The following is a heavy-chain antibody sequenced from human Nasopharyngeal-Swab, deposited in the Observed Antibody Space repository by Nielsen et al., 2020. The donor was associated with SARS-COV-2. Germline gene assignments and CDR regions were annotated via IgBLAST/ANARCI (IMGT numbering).Heavy chain of an antibody. D-gene: IGHD3-10*01. CDR3: ARVPLGRVRGVNLFDY. J-gene: IGHJ4*02. V-gene: IGHV4-34*01. CDR2: INHSGST. Sequence: RQAPGKGLEWIWEINHSGSTNYNPSLKSRVTVSVDTSKNQFSLKLSSVTAADTAVYYCARVPLGRVRGVNLFDYWGQGTLVTVSS.